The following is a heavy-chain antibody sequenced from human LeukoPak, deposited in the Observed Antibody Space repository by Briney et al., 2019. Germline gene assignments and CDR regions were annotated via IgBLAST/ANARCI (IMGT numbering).Heavy chain of an antibody. V-gene: IGHV3-7*01. D-gene: IGHD1-26*01. Sequence: GGSLRLSCAASGFTFSSYWMTWVRQAPGKGREGVANIKQDGSEKYCVDSVKGPFTISRDNAKNSLYLQMNSLRAEDTAIYYCARDLGGSQTSWGQGTLVTVSS. J-gene: IGHJ4*02. CDR2: IKQDGSEK. CDR1: GFTFSSYW. CDR3: ARDLGGSQTS.